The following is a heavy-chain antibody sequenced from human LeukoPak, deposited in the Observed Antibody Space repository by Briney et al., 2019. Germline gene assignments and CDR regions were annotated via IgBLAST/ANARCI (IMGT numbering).Heavy chain of an antibody. J-gene: IGHJ4*02. CDR1: GYTFTNFG. V-gene: IGHV1-18*01. CDR2: ISGYNGNT. CDR3: AKNYCSGGSCYSGEGYYFDY. Sequence: ASVKVSCKASGYTFTNFGISWVRQAPGQGLEWMGWISGYNGNTNYAQKLQGRVTMTTDTSTSTAYMELRSLRSDDTAVYYCAKNYCSGGSCYSGEGYYFDYWGQGTLVTVSS. D-gene: IGHD2-15*01.